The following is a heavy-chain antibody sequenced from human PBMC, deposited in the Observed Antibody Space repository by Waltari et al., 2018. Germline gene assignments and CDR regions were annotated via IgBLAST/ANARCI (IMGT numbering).Heavy chain of an antibody. D-gene: IGHD6-13*01. CDR3: ARGIAAAGRGAFDI. V-gene: IGHV3-21*01. CDR2: ISSSSSYI. Sequence: VQLVESGGGLVKPGGSLRLSCAASGFTFSSYSMHWVRQAPGKGLEWVSSISSSSSYIYYADSVKGRFTISRDNAKNSLYLQMNSLRAEDTAVYYCARGIAAAGRGAFDIWGQGTMVTVSS. CDR1: GFTFSSYS. J-gene: IGHJ3*02.